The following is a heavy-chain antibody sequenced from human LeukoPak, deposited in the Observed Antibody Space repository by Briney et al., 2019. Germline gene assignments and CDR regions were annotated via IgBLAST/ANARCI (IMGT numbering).Heavy chain of an antibody. D-gene: IGHD3-22*01. Sequence: QPGGSLRLSCVASGFTFSDYYMDWVRQAPGKGLEWVGRIKNKVNSYTTEYAASVKGRFTFSRDDSKNSLHLQMNSLKTEDTAVYYCARVLAGSSGVFDIWGQGTMSPSLQ. J-gene: IGHJ3*02. CDR3: ARVLAGSSGVFDI. CDR1: GFTFSDYY. CDR2: IKNKVNSYTT. V-gene: IGHV3-72*01.